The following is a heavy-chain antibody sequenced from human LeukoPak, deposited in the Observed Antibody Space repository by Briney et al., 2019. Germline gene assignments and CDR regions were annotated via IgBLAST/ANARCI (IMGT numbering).Heavy chain of an antibody. J-gene: IGHJ4*02. D-gene: IGHD5-18*01. V-gene: IGHV4-59*11. Sequence: SETLSLTCTVSGASTASHYWTWLRQPPGKELEWIAYMFDTVSTKSNPSLKSRLTLSVDTSKKQLSLRLSSVTAADTAVYYCATIKRGSTYGYFDFWGQGIKATVSS. CDR2: MFDTVST. CDR3: ATIKRGSTYGYFDF. CDR1: GASTASHY.